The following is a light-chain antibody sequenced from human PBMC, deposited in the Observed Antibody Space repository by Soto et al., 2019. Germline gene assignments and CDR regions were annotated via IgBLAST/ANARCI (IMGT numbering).Light chain of an antibody. CDR1: QSIINF. CDR3: QQSFSTPPT. CDR2: AAS. J-gene: IGKJ3*01. V-gene: IGKV1-39*01. Sequence: DIQMTQSPSSLSASVGDRVTIACRASQSIINFLSWYQQKPGKPPKLLIYAASSLQSVVPSRFSGSGSVTDFTLPISSLQPEDFAPYYCQQSFSTPPTFCPGTRVDIQ.